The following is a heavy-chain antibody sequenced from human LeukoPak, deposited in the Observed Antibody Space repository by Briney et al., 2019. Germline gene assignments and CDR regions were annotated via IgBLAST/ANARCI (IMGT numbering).Heavy chain of an antibody. CDR3: AKEISGLRRGFFDY. J-gene: IGHJ4*02. D-gene: IGHD3-10*01. CDR2: ISGGGGST. Sequence: PGGSLRLSCAASGFTFSSYAMSWVRQAPGKGLEWVSAISGGGGSTYYADSVKGRFTISRDSSKNTLYLQMSSLRAEDTAAYYCAKEISGLRRGFFDYWGQGTLVTVSA. CDR1: GFTFSSYA. V-gene: IGHV3-23*01.